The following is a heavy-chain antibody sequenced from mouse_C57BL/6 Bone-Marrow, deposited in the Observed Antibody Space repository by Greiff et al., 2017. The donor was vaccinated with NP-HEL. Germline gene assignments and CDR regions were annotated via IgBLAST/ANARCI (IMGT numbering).Heavy chain of an antibody. D-gene: IGHD1-1*01. Sequence: VQLQQSGPVLVKPGASVKMSCKASGYTFTDYYMNWVKQSHGKSLEWIGVINPYNGGTSYNQKFKGKATLTVDKSSSTAYMELNSLTSEDSAVYYCARKGILYYYGSILDWGKGTTLTVAS. CDR3: ARKGILYYYGSILD. CDR2: INPYNGGT. J-gene: IGHJ2*01. CDR1: GYTFTDYY. V-gene: IGHV1-19*01.